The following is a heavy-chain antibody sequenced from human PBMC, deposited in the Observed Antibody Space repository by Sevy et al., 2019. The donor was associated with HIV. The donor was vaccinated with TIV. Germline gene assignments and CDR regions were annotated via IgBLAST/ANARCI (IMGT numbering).Heavy chain of an antibody. CDR3: ARVHLIPGSGSYELDY. CDR2: IYYSGST. J-gene: IGHJ4*02. Sequence: SETLSLTCTVSGGSISSYYWSWIRQPPGKGLEWIGYIYYSGSTNYNPSLKSRVTISVDTSKNQFSLKLSSVTAADTAAYYCARVHLIPGSGSYELDYWGQGTLVTVSS. D-gene: IGHD3-10*01. V-gene: IGHV4-59*01. CDR1: GGSISSYY.